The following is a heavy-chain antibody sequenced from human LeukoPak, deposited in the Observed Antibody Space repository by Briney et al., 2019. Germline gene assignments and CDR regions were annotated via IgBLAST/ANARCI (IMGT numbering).Heavy chain of an antibody. CDR1: GGSFSGYY. CDR2: TNHSGST. CDR3: ARLRAPARKNNWFDP. J-gene: IGHJ5*02. Sequence: NSSETLSLTCAVYGGSFSGYYWSWIRQPPGKGLEWIGETNHSGSTNYNPSLKSRVTISVDTSKNQFSLKLSSVTAADTAVYYCARLRAPARKNNWFDPWGQGTLVTVSS. V-gene: IGHV4-34*01. D-gene: IGHD2-2*01.